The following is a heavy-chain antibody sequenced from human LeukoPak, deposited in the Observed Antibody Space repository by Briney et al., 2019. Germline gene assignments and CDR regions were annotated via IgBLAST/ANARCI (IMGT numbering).Heavy chain of an antibody. CDR1: GFTFSSYG. Sequence: GGSLRLSCAASGFTFSSYGMSWVRQAPGKGLEWVSAITGSAGSTHYADSVKGRFTISRDNSNNTLYLQMNSLRAEDTAIYYCAKGRLWFGADYWGQGTLVSVSS. D-gene: IGHD3-10*01. CDR3: AKGRLWFGADY. CDR2: ITGSAGST. V-gene: IGHV3-23*01. J-gene: IGHJ4*02.